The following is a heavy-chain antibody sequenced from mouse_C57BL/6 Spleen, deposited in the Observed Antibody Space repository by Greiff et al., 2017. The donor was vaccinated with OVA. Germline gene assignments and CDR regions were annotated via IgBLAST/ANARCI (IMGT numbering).Heavy chain of an antibody. CDR2: IYPGSGST. CDR3: ARDSYYDGSSLYWYFDV. D-gene: IGHD1-1*01. V-gene: IGHV1-55*01. J-gene: IGHJ1*03. CDR1: GYTFTSYW. Sequence: VQLQQPGAELVKPGASVKMSCKASGYTFTSYWITWVKQRPGQGLEWIGDIYPGSGSTNYNEKFKSKATLTVDTSSSTAYMQLSSLTSEDSAVYYCARDSYYDGSSLYWYFDVWGTGTTVTVSS.